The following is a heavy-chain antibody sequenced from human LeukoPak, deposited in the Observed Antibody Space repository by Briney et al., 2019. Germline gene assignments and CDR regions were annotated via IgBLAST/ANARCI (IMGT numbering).Heavy chain of an antibody. V-gene: IGHV3-7*01. CDR2: IKKDGSEK. CDR3: ARMGHDILVPSGMDV. D-gene: IGHD1-1*01. CDR1: GFSFSSFW. Sequence: PGGSLRLSCATSGFSFSSFWMSWVRQAPGKGLEWVANIKKDGSEKYYVDSVKGRFTISRDNAKNTLYVQMNSLRAEDTAVYYCARMGHDILVPSGMDVWGQGTTVTVSS. J-gene: IGHJ6*02.